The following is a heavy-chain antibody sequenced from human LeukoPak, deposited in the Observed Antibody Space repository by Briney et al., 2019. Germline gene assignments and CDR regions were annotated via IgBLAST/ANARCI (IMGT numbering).Heavy chain of an antibody. CDR2: INSDGSST. CDR3: AREEYYGSGEWFDP. V-gene: IGHV3-74*01. Sequence: GGSLRLSCAASGFTFSGYWMHWVRQAPGKGLVWVSRINSDGSSTSYADSVKGRFTISRDNAKNTLYLQMNSLRAEDTAVYYCAREEYYGSGEWFDPWGQGTLVTVSS. CDR1: GFTFSGYW. J-gene: IGHJ5*02. D-gene: IGHD3-10*01.